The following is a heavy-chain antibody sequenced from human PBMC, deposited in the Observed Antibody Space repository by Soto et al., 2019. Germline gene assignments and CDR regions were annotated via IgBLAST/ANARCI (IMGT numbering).Heavy chain of an antibody. J-gene: IGHJ6*02. V-gene: IGHV1-18*01. CDR3: ARDMVRGGTTNYYYGMDV. Sequence: QVQLVQSGAEVKKPGASVKVSCKASGYTFTSYGISWVRQAPGQGLEWMGWISAYNGSTNYAQKLQGRVTMTTDTSTSTAYMELWSLRSDDTAVYYCARDMVRGGTTNYYYGMDVWGQGTTVTVSS. D-gene: IGHD3-10*01. CDR1: GYTFTSYG. CDR2: ISAYNGST.